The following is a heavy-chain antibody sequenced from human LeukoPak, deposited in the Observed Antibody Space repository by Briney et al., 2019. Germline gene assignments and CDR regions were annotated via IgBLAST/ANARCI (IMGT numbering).Heavy chain of an antibody. CDR3: ARVSRTGTSRGAFDI. V-gene: IGHV4-59*01. J-gene: IGHJ3*02. Sequence: SETLSLTCTVSGGSISSYYWSWIRQPPGKGLEWIGYIYYSGSTNYNPSLKSRVTISVDTSKNQFSLKLSSVTAADTAVYYCARVSRTGTSRGAFDIWGQGAMVTVSS. D-gene: IGHD1-7*01. CDR1: GGSISSYY. CDR2: IYYSGST.